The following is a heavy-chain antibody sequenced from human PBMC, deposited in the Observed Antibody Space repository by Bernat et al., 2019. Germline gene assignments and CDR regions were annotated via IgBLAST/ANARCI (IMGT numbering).Heavy chain of an antibody. J-gene: IGHJ4*02. D-gene: IGHD3-22*01. CDR2: IYSGGST. Sequence: EVQLVESGGGLVQPGGSLRLSCAASGFTVSNNYMSWVRQAPGKGLEWVSVIYSGGSTYYADSVKGRFTTSRDNSKNTLYLQMNSLRAEDTAVYYCARGKNYYDSSGYYYWGQGTLVTVSS. CDR1: GFTVSNNY. CDR3: ARGKNYYDSSGYYY. V-gene: IGHV3-66*02.